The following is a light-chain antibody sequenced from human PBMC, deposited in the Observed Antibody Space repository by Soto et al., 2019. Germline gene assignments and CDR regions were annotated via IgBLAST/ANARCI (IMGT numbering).Light chain of an antibody. CDR3: QQYGSSPVT. CDR2: GAS. V-gene: IGKV3-20*01. J-gene: IGKJ1*01. CDR1: QSVSSSY. Sequence: EIVLTQSPGTLSLSPGVRATLSCRASQSVSSSYLAWYQQKPGQAPRLLIYGASSRATGIPDRFSGSGSGTDFTLTISRLEPEDFAVYYCQQYGSSPVTFGQGTKVDIK.